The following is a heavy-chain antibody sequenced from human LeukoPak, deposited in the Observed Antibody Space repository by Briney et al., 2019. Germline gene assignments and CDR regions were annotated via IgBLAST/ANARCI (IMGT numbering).Heavy chain of an antibody. J-gene: IGHJ4*02. CDR3: ATGERMVRGDGVDY. D-gene: IGHD3-10*01. V-gene: IGHV3-66*01. CDR2: IYSGGST. Sequence: GGSLRLSCAASGFTVRNNYMSWVRQAPGKGLEWVSVIYSGGSTYYADSVKGRLTISRDNSKNTLYLRMNSLRAEDTAVYFCATGERMVRGDGVDYWGQGTLVTVSS. CDR1: GFTVRNNY.